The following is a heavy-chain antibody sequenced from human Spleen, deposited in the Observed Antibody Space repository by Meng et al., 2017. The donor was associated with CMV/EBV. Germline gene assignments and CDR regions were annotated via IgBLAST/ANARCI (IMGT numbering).Heavy chain of an antibody. J-gene: IGHJ4*02. Sequence: HPQQVSHVLGNTSQTLSPTLANSGYSVASNMSPWKRIRQSPPRELEWLRRKYYMSKWNNYYSVSVKSRITINPDTSKNQFSLLLNSVTPEDTAVYYCARFGILYSGGFDYWGQGTLVTVSS. V-gene: IGHV6-1*01. CDR1: GYSVASNMSP. CDR2: KYYMSKWNN. D-gene: IGHD3-16*01. CDR3: ARFGILYSGGFDY.